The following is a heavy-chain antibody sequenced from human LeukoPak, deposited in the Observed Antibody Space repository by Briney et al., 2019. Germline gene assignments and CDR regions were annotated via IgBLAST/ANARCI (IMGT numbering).Heavy chain of an antibody. CDR1: RASVSSGGYY. V-gene: IGHV4-61*08. CDR3: ARRGGSGRSFDY. J-gene: IGHJ4*02. Sequence: SETLSLTCTVSRASVSSGGYYWSWLRQPPGKGLEWIGYIYYSGSTNYNPSLKSRVTISVDTSKNQFSLKVSSVTAADTAVYYCARRGGSGRSFDYWGQGTLVTVSS. CDR2: IYYSGST. D-gene: IGHD3-10*01.